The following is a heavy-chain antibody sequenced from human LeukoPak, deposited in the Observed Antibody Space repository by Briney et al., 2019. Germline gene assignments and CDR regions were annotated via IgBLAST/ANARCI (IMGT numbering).Heavy chain of an antibody. CDR2: IPSSGENT. V-gene: IGHV3-23*01. CDR3: AKDSPAYGGNSGGFDY. Sequence: GGSLRLSCAASGCTFSSYVMTWVRQAPGKGLEWVSTIPSSGENTYYADSVKGRFTISRDNSQNTLYLQMNSLRAEDTAVYYCAKDSPAYGGNSGGFDYWGQGTLVTVSS. CDR1: GCTFSSYV. D-gene: IGHD4-23*01. J-gene: IGHJ4*02.